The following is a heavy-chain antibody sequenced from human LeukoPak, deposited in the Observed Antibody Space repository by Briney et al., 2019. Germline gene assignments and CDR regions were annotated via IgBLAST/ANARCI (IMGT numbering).Heavy chain of an antibody. CDR1: GLTFGDYT. Sequence: PGGSLRLSCEASGLTFGDYTMHWVRQAPGKGLEWVAVISYDGSNKYYADSVKGRFTISRDNSKNTLYLQMNSLRAEDTAVYYCAKDHMVYDSSGYCLDYWGQGTLVTVSS. D-gene: IGHD3-22*01. V-gene: IGHV3-30*18. CDR2: ISYDGSNK. J-gene: IGHJ4*02. CDR3: AKDHMVYDSSGYCLDY.